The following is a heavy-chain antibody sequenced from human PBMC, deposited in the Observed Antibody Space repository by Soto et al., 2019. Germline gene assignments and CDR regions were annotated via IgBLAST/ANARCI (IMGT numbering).Heavy chain of an antibody. CDR3: ARGPRAPPPHDYGMDV. V-gene: IGHV3-23*01. CDR1: GFTFSSHV. Sequence: EVQLLESGGGLVQPGGSLRLSCAASGFTFSSHVMNWVRQAPRKGLEWVAAISGGGGTTFYGDSVEGRFTMSRDNSKNTLFLQMNSLRAEDTAVYYCARGPRAPPPHDYGMDVWGQGTTVTVSS. J-gene: IGHJ6*02. CDR2: ISGGGGTT.